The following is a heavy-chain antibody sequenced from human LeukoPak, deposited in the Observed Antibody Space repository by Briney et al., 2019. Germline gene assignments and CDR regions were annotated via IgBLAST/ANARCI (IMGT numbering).Heavy chain of an antibody. V-gene: IGHV4-38-2*01. CDR2: IYHSGST. CDR3: ARADYGDPYYFDY. Sequence: PSETLSLTCAVSGYSISSGYYWSWIRQPPGKGLEWIGSIYHSGSTYYNPSLKSRVTISVDTSKNQFSLKLSSVTAADTAVYYCARADYGDPYYFDYWGQGTLVTVSS. CDR1: GYSISSGYY. J-gene: IGHJ4*02. D-gene: IGHD4-17*01.